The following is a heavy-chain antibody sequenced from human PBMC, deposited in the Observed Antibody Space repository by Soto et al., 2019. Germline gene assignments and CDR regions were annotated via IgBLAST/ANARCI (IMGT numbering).Heavy chain of an antibody. CDR2: IYWNDDK. D-gene: IGHD3-3*01. J-gene: IGHJ3*02. CDR3: AHSSSITIFGVVIITDAFDI. CDR1: GFSLSTSGVG. Sequence: SGPTLVNPTQTLTLTCTFSGFSLSTSGVGVGWIRQPPGKALEWLALIYWNDDKRYSPSLKSRLTITKDTSKNQVVLTMTKMDPVDTATYYCAHSSSITIFGVVIITDAFDIWGQGTTVPV. V-gene: IGHV2-5*01.